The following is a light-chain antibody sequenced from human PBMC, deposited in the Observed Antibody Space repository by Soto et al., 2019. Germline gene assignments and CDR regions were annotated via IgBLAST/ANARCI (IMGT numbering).Light chain of an antibody. CDR3: QQNYSAPVA. CDR2: WAS. V-gene: IGKV1-39*01. Sequence: FQITQYTSSLSASVGDRVTITCRSTPNNRRSLNWYQQKPGKAPELLIYWASSLEGGAPARFSGSGSGTDFTLTISSLQPEDAATYYCQQNYSAPVAFGQGTKVDIK. CDR1: PNNRRS. J-gene: IGKJ1*01.